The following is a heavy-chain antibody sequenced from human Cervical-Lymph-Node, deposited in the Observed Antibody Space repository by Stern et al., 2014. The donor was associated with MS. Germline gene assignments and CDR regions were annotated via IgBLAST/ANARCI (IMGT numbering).Heavy chain of an antibody. D-gene: IGHD2-8*01. CDR3: VREDGDFDY. Sequence: VQLVESGGGVVQPGGSLRLSCAASGFTFSSHAMHWVRQAPGKGLEWVAVIRHDENNNAYTDSLKSRFTISRDNSNNTLSLQMNSLRAEDTAVYYCVREDGDFDYWGQGTLVTVSS. J-gene: IGHJ4*02. V-gene: IGHV3-30-3*01. CDR2: IRHDENNN. CDR1: GFTFSSHA.